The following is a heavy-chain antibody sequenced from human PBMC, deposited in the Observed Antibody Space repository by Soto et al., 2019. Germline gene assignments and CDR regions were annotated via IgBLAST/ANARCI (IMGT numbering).Heavy chain of an antibody. CDR3: AKAGFWSGYYSLVDY. V-gene: IGHV3-11*05. Sequence: GGSLRLSCAASGFTFSDYYMSWIRQAPGKGLEWVSGISSSSSYTNYADSVKGRFTISRDNAKNSLYLQMNSLRAEDTALYYCAKAGFWSGYYSLVDYWGQGTLVTVSS. D-gene: IGHD3-3*01. CDR2: ISSSSSYT. CDR1: GFTFSDYY. J-gene: IGHJ4*02.